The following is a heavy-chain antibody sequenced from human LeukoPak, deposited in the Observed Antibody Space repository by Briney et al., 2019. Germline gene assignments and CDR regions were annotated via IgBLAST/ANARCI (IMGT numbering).Heavy chain of an antibody. CDR2: IYYSGST. D-gene: IGHD3-10*01. J-gene: IGHJ6*02. Sequence: PSETLSLTCTVSGGSISSYYWSWIRQPPGKGLEWIGYIYYSGSTNYNPSLKSRVTISVDTSKNQFSLKLSSVTAADTAVYYCARHITMVRGVYYYGMDVWGQGTTVIVSS. CDR3: ARHITMVRGVYYYGMDV. CDR1: GGSISSYY. V-gene: IGHV4-59*08.